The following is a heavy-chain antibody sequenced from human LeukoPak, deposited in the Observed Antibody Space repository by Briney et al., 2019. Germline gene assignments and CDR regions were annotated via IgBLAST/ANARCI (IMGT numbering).Heavy chain of an antibody. CDR1: GFTFSSYS. V-gene: IGHV3-21*01. D-gene: IGHD5-18*01. J-gene: IGHJ4*02. CDR3: ARDPGYSYGYEGPYYFDY. Sequence: GGSLRLSCAASGFTFSSYSMNWVRQAPGKELEWVSSISSSSSYIYYADSVKGRFTVSRDNAKNSLYLQMNSLRAEDTAVYYCARDPGYSYGYEGPYYFDYWGQGTLVTVSS. CDR2: ISSSSSYI.